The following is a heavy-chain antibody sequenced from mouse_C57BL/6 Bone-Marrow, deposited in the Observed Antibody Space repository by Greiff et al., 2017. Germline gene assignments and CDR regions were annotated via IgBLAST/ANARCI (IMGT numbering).Heavy chain of an antibody. CDR3: ARCGYSWYFDV. J-gene: IGHJ1*03. D-gene: IGHD2-3*01. Sequence: QVQLQQSGAELVKPGASVKLSCKASGYTFTSYWLHWVKQRPGQGLEWIGMIHPDSGSTNYNEKFKSKATLTVDKSSSTAYMQLSSLTSEDSAVYCCARCGYSWYFDVWGTGTTVTVSS. V-gene: IGHV1-64*01. CDR1: GYTFTSYW. CDR2: IHPDSGST.